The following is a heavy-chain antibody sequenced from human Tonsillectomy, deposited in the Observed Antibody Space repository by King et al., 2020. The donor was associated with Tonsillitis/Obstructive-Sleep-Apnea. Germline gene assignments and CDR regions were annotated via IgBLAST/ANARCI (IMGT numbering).Heavy chain of an antibody. CDR1: GFTFSSFS. V-gene: IGHV3-21*01. CDR2: ISTSSSYI. D-gene: IGHD6-19*01. Sequence: DVQLVESGGGLVKPGGSLRLSCAASGFTFSSFSMNWVRQAPGKGLEWVSSISTSSSYIYYADSVRGRFTISRDNAKNSLYLQMNSLRAEDTAVYYCARDLSVAGYDYWGQGTLVTVSS. J-gene: IGHJ4*02. CDR3: ARDLSVAGYDY.